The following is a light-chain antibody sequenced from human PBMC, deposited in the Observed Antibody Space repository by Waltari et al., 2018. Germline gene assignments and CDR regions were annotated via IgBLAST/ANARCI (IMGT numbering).Light chain of an antibody. Sequence: DIQMTQSPSVMSASIGDRVTITCRASQGISNYLAWFQQKPGKAPKRLVYGAYSLQSGVPSRFSGSESGTEFNLTISSLQPEDFGTYFCLQYDSYPRTFGQGTKVEV. V-gene: IGKV1-17*03. J-gene: IGKJ1*01. CDR2: GAY. CDR1: QGISNY. CDR3: LQYDSYPRT.